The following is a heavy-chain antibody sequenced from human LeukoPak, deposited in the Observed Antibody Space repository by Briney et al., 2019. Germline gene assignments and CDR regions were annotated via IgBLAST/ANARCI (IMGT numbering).Heavy chain of an antibody. CDR3: ARDNGWELLGYYYYYYMDV. J-gene: IGHJ6*03. CDR2: ISSSSSYI. V-gene: IGHV3-21*01. Sequence: GGSLRLSCAASGFTFSSYSMNWVRQAPGKRLEWVSSISSSSSYIYYADSVKGRFTISRDNAKNSLYLQMNSLRAEDTAVYYCARDNGWELLGYYYYYYMDVWGKGTTVTVSS. D-gene: IGHD1-26*01. CDR1: GFTFSSYS.